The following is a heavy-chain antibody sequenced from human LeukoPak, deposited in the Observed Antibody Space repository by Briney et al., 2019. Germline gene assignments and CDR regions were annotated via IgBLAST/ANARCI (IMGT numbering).Heavy chain of an antibody. D-gene: IGHD4-17*01. CDR2: IYYSGST. CDR1: GGSISSYY. Sequence: PSETLSLTCTVSGGSISSYYWSWIRQPPGKGLEWIGYIYYSGSTNYNPSLKSRLTISVDTSKNQFSLKLSSVTAADTAVYYCARGGYGDSYYYYYMDVWGKGTTVTVSS. V-gene: IGHV4-59*01. CDR3: ARGGYGDSYYYYYMDV. J-gene: IGHJ6*03.